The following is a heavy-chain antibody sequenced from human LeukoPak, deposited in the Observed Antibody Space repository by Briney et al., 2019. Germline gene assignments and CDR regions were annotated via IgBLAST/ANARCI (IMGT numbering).Heavy chain of an antibody. CDR1: VYTLRTYA. D-gene: IGHD3-10*01. CDR3: SRYYGITSDAFDY. V-gene: IGHV3-30*04. CDR2: VSYDGSNK. Sequence: GGSLRLSCAPSVYTLRTYAMLGVPDAPGKGLEGVAVVSYDGSNKYYADSVKGRFTISRDNSKNTLYLQMNSLRAEDTAVYYCSRYYGITSDAFDYWGQGTLVTVSS. J-gene: IGHJ4*02.